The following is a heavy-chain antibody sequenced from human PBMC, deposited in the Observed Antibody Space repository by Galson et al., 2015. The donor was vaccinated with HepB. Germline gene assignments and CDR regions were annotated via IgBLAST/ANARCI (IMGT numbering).Heavy chain of an antibody. J-gene: IGHJ6*02. CDR2: ISYDGSNK. CDR1: GFTFSSYA. D-gene: IGHD3-10*01. CDR3: ARDLYYYGSGSYYNHPSGYYYYGMDV. V-gene: IGHV3-30-3*01. Sequence: SLRLSCAASGFTFSSYAMHWVRQAPGKGLEWVAVISYDGSNKYYADSVKGRFTISRDNSKNTLYLQMNSLRAEDTAVYYCARDLYYYGSGSYYNHPSGYYYYGMDVWGQGTTVTVSS.